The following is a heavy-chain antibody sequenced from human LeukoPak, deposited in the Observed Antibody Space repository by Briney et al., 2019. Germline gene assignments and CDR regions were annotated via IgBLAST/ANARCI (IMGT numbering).Heavy chain of an antibody. D-gene: IGHD4-11*01. J-gene: IGHJ6*03. CDR1: GYTFTSYG. Sequence: ASVKVSCKASGYTFTSYGISWVRQAPGQGLEWMGWISAYNGNTNYAQKLQGRVTMTTDTSTSTPYMELRSLRSDDTAVYYCARTTVTTGTGYYMDVWGKGTTVTVSS. CDR3: ARTTVTTGTGYYMDV. CDR2: ISAYNGNT. V-gene: IGHV1-18*01.